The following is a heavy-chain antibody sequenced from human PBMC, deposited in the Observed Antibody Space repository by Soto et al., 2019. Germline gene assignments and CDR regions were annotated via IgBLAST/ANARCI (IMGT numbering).Heavy chain of an antibody. D-gene: IGHD3-9*01. V-gene: IGHV4-39*01. CDR1: GGSISSSSYY. CDR3: ASSATIYDILTGYYY. Sequence: PSETLSLTCTVSGGSISSSSYYWGWIRQPPGKGLEWIGSIYYSGSTYYNPSLKSRVTISVDTSKNQFSLKLSSVTAADTAVYYCASSATIYDILTGYYYWGQGTLVTVSS. CDR2: IYYSGST. J-gene: IGHJ4*02.